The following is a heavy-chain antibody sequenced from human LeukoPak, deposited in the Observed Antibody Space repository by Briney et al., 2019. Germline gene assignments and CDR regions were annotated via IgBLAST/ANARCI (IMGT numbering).Heavy chain of an antibody. D-gene: IGHD3-22*01. J-gene: IGHJ4*02. CDR2: IYYSGST. CDR1: GGSISSSSYY. CDR3: ASRRGSGYYYGYFDY. Sequence: SETLSLTCTVSGGSISSSSYYWGWIRQPPGKGLEWIGSIYYSGSTYYNPSLKSRVTISVDTSKNQFSLKLSSVTAADTAVYYCASRRGSGYYYGYFDYWGQGTLVTVSS. V-gene: IGHV4-39*01.